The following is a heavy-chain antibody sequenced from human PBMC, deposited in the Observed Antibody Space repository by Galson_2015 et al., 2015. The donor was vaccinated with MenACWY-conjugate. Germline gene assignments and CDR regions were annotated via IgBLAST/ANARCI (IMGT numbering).Heavy chain of an antibody. CDR3: ARDGEARDFDY. J-gene: IGHJ4*02. Sequence: SLRLSCAASGFTFSSYSMNWVRQAPGKGLEWVSSISSSSSYIYYADSVKGRFTISRDNAKNSLYLQMNSLRAEDTAVYYCARDGEARDFDYWGQGTLVTVSS. D-gene: IGHD3-10*01. CDR2: ISSSSSYI. CDR1: GFTFSSYS. V-gene: IGHV3-21*01.